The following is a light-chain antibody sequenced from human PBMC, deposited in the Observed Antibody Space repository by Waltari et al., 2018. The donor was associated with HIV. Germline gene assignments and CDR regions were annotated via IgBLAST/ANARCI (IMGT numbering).Light chain of an antibody. V-gene: IGLV3-1*01. CDR1: KLGDKY. CDR2: QDK. CDR3: QAWDSSIVG. J-gene: IGLJ2*01. Sequence: SYELSQPPSVSVSPGQTATITFSGHKLGDKYASWYQQKPGQSPVLVLYQDKRRPSGSPERFSGANSGNKATLTISGTQPLDEADYYCQAWDSSIVGFGGGTKLTVL.